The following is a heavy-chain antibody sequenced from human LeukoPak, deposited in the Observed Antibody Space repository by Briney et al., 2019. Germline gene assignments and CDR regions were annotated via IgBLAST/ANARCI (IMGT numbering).Heavy chain of an antibody. Sequence: SETLSLTCTVSGASISSYSWSWIRQPPGKGLEWIGYIYSSGSTNYNPSLKSRLTTSVDTSKNQLSLKLSSVTAADTAVYYCARQETLNNPFDQWGQGTLVTVSS. CDR3: ARQETLNNPFDQ. CDR2: IYSSGST. J-gene: IGHJ4*02. V-gene: IGHV4-59*08. D-gene: IGHD2/OR15-2a*01. CDR1: GASISSYS.